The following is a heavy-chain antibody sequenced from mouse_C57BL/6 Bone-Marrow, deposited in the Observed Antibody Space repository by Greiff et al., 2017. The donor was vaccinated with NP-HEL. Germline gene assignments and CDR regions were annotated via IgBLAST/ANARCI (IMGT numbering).Heavy chain of an antibody. D-gene: IGHD1-1*01. CDR1: GYTFTDYY. Sequence: DVQLQQSGPELVKPGASVKISCKASGYTFTDYYMNWVKQSHGKSLEWIGDINPNNGGTSYNQKFKGKATLTVDKSSSTAYMELRSLTSEDSAVYYCARSITTVVAFDYWGQGTTLTVSS. CDR2: INPNNGGT. CDR3: ARSITTVVAFDY. V-gene: IGHV1-26*01. J-gene: IGHJ2*01.